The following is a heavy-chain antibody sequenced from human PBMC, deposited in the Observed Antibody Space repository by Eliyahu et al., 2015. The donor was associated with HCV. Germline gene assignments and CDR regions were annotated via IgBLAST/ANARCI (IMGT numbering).Heavy chain of an antibody. CDR1: GGSISSYY. J-gene: IGHJ5*02. V-gene: IGHV4-59*01. D-gene: IGHD3-10*01. CDR3: TRDGSGSYLNWFDP. CDR2: IXNSGST. Sequence: QVQLQESGPGLVKPSETLSLTCTVSGGSISSYYWNWIRQPPGKGLEWIGHIXNSGSTNYNPSLKSRVTISVDTSKNQFSLKLSSVTAADTAVYYCTRDGSGSYLNWFDPWGQGTLVTVSS.